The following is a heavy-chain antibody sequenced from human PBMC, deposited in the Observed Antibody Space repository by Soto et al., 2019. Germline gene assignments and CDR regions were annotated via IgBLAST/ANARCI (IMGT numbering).Heavy chain of an antibody. D-gene: IGHD3-10*01. CDR1: GFTFSGDA. CDR2: ISSDGEKS. Sequence: SGGSLRLSCSASGFTFSGDAVHWVRQAPGKGLEYVSGISSDGEKSYYADSVKGSFTISRDNSKNTLYLQMTSLRPEDTAMYYCVVRGSAFDIWGQGTMVTVSS. CDR3: VVRGSAFDI. V-gene: IGHV3-64D*08. J-gene: IGHJ3*02.